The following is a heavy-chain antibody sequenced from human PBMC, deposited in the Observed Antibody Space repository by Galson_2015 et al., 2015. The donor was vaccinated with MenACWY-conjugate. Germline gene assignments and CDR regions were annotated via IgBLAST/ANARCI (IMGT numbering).Heavy chain of an antibody. CDR1: GYTFSRHG. Sequence: SVKVSCKASGYTFSRHGISWVRQAPGQGLEWMGWISTYNGNTNYAQKFQGRVTMTTDTSTSTAYMELRSLGSDDTAMYYRARIKKRGEPDYFWGSYAYWGRGTLLTVSS. J-gene: IGHJ4*02. CDR3: ARIKKRGEPDYFWGSYAY. CDR2: ISTYNGNT. D-gene: IGHD3-16*01. V-gene: IGHV1-18*01.